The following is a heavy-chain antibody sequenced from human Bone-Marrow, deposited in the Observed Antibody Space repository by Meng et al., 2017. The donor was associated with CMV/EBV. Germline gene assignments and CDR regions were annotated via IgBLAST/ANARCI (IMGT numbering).Heavy chain of an antibody. V-gene: IGHV3-74*01. CDR2: ISTDGINT. Sequence: GESLKISCAASGFSFSSYGMHWVRQAPGKGLVWVSRISTDGINTGYADSVKGRFTISRDNAKNTLHLQMDNLRAEDTAVYYCASHRRIAAAIILWGQGTLVTLSS. D-gene: IGHD6-13*01. CDR3: ASHRRIAAAIIL. J-gene: IGHJ4*02. CDR1: GFSFSSYG.